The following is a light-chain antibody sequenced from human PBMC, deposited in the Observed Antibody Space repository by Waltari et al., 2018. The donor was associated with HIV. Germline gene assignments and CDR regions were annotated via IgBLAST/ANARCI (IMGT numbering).Light chain of an antibody. CDR3: YSAADNNGV. Sequence: SYELTKPSSVPVSPGQPQGNTGPGEELAKKKAGWSRQKPGQAPVLVIYKDSERPSGIPERSSGSSSGTTVTLTISGAQVEDEADYYCYSAADNNGVFGGGTKLTVL. J-gene: IGLJ3*02. V-gene: IGLV3-27*01. CDR1: ELAKKK. CDR2: KDS.